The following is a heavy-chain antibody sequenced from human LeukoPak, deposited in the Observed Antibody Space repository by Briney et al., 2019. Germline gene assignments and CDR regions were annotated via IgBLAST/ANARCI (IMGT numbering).Heavy chain of an antibody. CDR2: IRFDGTHK. CDR1: GFTFSSYG. J-gene: IGHJ3*02. D-gene: IGHD3-16*01. Sequence: GGSLRLSCAASGFTFSSYGMHWVRQAPGKGLEWVAFIRFDGTHKYYADSLKGRFTISRDNSKNTLNLQMSSLRVEDTAVYYCANEAFMRETDAFDIWGQGAMVTVSS. V-gene: IGHV3-30*02. CDR3: ANEAFMRETDAFDI.